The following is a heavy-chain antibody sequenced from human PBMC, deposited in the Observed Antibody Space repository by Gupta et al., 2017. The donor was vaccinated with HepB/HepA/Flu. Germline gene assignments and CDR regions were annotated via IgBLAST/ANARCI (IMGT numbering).Heavy chain of an antibody. CDR3: ARDHGAPGGA. J-gene: IGHJ5*02. CDR1: GYTFTSFA. V-gene: IGHV1-3*01. CDR2: IHAGNGYT. D-gene: IGHD2-8*02. Sequence: QVQLVQSGAVVKKPGASVKVSCMASGYTFTSFALYWVRQAPGQSLEWMGWIHAGNGYTKYSQDFQGRLTITRDKFATTTYMELSSLTSEDTATYYCARDHGAPGGAWGQGTLVTVSS.